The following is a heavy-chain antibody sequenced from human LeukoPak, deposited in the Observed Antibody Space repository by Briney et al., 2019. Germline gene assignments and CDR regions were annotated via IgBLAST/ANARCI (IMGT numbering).Heavy chain of an antibody. Sequence: GGSLRLSCAASGFTFSSYSMNWVRQAPGKVLEWVSSISSSSSYIYYADSVKGRFTISRDNAKNSLYLQMNSLRAEDTAVYYCARDLSELRSAFDIWGQGTMVTVSS. CDR3: ARDLSELRSAFDI. V-gene: IGHV3-21*01. J-gene: IGHJ3*02. CDR2: ISSSSSYI. D-gene: IGHD1-7*01. CDR1: GFTFSSYS.